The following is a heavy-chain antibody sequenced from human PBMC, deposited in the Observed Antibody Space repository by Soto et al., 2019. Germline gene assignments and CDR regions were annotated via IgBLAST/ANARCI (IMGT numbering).Heavy chain of an antibody. Sequence: QVQLVESGGGVVQPGRSLRLSCAASGFTFSSYGMHWVRQAPGKGLEWVAVISYDGSNKYYADSVKGRFTISRDNSKNTLYLQMNSLSAEDTAVYYCAKGYYYDSSGYYRDDDFDIWGKGTMVTVSS. CDR3: AKGYYYDSSGYYRDDDFDI. J-gene: IGHJ3*02. V-gene: IGHV3-30*18. CDR2: ISYDGSNK. D-gene: IGHD3-22*01. CDR1: GFTFSSYG.